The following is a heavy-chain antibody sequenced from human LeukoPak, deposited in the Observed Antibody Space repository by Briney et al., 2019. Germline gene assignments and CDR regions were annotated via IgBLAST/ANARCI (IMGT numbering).Heavy chain of an antibody. CDR3: ARDLRDSSSVQDSMYYFDY. CDR1: GGSISSYY. J-gene: IGHJ4*02. CDR2: IYYSGST. V-gene: IGHV4-59*12. D-gene: IGHD6-6*01. Sequence: SETLSLTCTVSGGSISSYYWSWIRQPPGKGLEWIGYIYYSGSTNYNPSLKSRVTISVDTSKNQFSLKLSSVTAADTAVYYCARDLRDSSSVQDSMYYFDYWGQGTLVTVSS.